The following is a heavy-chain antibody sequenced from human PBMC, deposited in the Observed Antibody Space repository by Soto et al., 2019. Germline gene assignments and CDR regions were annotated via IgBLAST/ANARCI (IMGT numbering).Heavy chain of an antibody. D-gene: IGHD2-2*01. Sequence: SETLSLTCTVSGGSISSSSYYWGWIRQPPGKGLEWTGSIYYSGSTYYNPSLKSRVTISVDTSKNQFSLKLSSVTAADTAVYYCARRLNYCSSTSCLGGVVYWGQGTLVTVSS. J-gene: IGHJ4*02. V-gene: IGHV4-39*01. CDR3: ARRLNYCSSTSCLGGVVY. CDR2: IYYSGST. CDR1: GGSISSSSYY.